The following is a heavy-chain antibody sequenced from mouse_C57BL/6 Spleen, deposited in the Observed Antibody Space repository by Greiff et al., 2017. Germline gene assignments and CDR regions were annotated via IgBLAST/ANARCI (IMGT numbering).Heavy chain of an antibody. V-gene: IGHV1-82*01. Sequence: QVQLKESGPELVKPGASVKISCKASGYAFSSSWMNWVKQRPGKGLEWIGRIYPGDGDTNYNGKFKGKATLTADKSSSTAYMQLSSLTSEDSAVYFCGPIYYDYHYAMDYWGQGTSVTVSS. CDR3: GPIYYDYHYAMDY. CDR2: IYPGDGDT. J-gene: IGHJ4*01. D-gene: IGHD2-4*01. CDR1: GYAFSSSW.